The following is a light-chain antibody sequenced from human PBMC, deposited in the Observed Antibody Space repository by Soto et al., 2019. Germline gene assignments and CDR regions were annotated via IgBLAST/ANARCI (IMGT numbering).Light chain of an antibody. J-gene: IGKJ4*01. CDR3: QQANSFPPP. Sequence: DIQMTQSPSSVSASVGDSVTITCRASQGIRSSLAWFQQKPGKAPKLLISSASSLHSGVPSRFSGSGSGTDFTLTINSLQPEDFATYYCQQANSFPPPFGGGNKVEIK. V-gene: IGKV1D-12*01. CDR1: QGIRSS. CDR2: SAS.